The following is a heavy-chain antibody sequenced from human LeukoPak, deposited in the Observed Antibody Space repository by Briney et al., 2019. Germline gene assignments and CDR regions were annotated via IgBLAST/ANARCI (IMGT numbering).Heavy chain of an antibody. D-gene: IGHD1-26*01. CDR2: IYYSGST. CDR1: GGSISSSSYY. J-gene: IGHJ4*02. CDR3: ARERVSMGATLFDY. Sequence: KPSETLSLTCTVSGGSISSSSYYWGWIRQPPGKGLEWIGSIYYSGSTYYNPSLKSRVTMSVDTSKNQFSLKLSSVTAADTAVYYCARERVSMGATLFDYWGQGTLVTVSS. V-gene: IGHV4-39*07.